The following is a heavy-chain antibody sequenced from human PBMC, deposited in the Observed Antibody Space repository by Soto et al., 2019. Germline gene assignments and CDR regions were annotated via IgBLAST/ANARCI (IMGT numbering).Heavy chain of an antibody. CDR3: ARSRVVTQSWDYYYYGIDV. Sequence: QVQLVESGGGVVQPGRSLRLSCAASGFTFSSYGMHWVRQAPGKGLEWVAVIWYDGSNKYYADSVKGRFTISRDNSKNTPYLKMHSLRAEDTAVYYCARSRVVTQSWDYYYYGIDVWGQGTTVTVSS. CDR2: IWYDGSNK. J-gene: IGHJ6*02. D-gene: IGHD3-3*01. CDR1: GFTFSSYG. V-gene: IGHV3-33*01.